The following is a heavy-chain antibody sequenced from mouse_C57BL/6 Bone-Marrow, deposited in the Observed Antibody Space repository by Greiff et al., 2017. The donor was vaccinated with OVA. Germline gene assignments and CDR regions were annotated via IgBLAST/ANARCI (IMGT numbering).Heavy chain of an antibody. J-gene: IGHJ3*01. Sequence: QVQLQQPGAELVKPGASVKVSCKASGYTFTSYWMHWVKQRPGQGLEWIGYIYPRDGSTKYNEKFKGKATLTADKSSSTAYMQLNSLTSEDSAVYFCARSNWDEAWFAYWGQGTLVTVSA. CDR2: IYPRDGST. D-gene: IGHD4-1*01. CDR1: GYTFTSYW. CDR3: ARSNWDEAWFAY. V-gene: IGHV1-53*01.